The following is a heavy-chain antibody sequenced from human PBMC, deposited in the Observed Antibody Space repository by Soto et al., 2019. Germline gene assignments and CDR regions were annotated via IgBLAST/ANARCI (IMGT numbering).Heavy chain of an antibody. J-gene: IGHJ4*02. CDR2: INPSSGDT. CDR1: GYTFINYY. V-gene: IGHV1-46*01. D-gene: IGHD1-1*01. Sequence: ASVKVSCKASGYTFINYYLYWVRLAPGQGLEWLGMINPSSGDTTSAQKFQARVTMTRGSSPRTVDLDLSSLRSDDTAVYYCARSTDRYYFDYWGQGTLVTVSS. CDR3: ARSTDRYYFDY.